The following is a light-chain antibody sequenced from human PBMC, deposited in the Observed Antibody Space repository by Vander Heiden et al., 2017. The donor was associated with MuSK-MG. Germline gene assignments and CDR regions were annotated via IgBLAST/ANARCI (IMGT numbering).Light chain of an antibody. J-gene: IGKJ4*01. CDR1: QNVNSN. Sequence: EIVMTQSPATLSVSLGEWATFSCRASQNVNSNLAWYQQKPGQAPRLVIYGASTRATGIPARFSGSGSGTEFTLTISSLQSEDFAVYSCQQYNNWPLTFGGGTKVEIK. CDR2: GAS. V-gene: IGKV3-15*01. CDR3: QQYNNWPLT.